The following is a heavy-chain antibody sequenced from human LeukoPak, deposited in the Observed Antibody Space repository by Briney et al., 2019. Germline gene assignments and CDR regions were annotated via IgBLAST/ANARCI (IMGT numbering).Heavy chain of an antibody. V-gene: IGHV3-73*01. Sequence: PAGGSLRLSCAASGFTFSGSAMHWVRQASGKGLEWVGRIRSKANSYATAYAASVKGRFTISRDDSKNTAYLQMNSLKTEDTAVYYCTRHPYGDYMSYFYYMDVWGEGTTVTVSS. D-gene: IGHD4-17*01. CDR2: IRSKANSYAT. CDR3: TRHPYGDYMSYFYYMDV. CDR1: GFTFSGSA. J-gene: IGHJ6*03.